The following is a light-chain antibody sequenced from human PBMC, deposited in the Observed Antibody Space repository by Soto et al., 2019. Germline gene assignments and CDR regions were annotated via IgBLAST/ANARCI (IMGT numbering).Light chain of an antibody. V-gene: IGKV1-33*01. Sequence: DIPMTQSPSSLSASVGASVTITCQASQDVSNYLRWYQQKAGNAPKRLIYTASNLETRVTLRVSGSGSGTSFTFTISSLASEAIDTYSCQQYDNIPFTCDGGSNVEIK. CDR1: QDVSNY. J-gene: IGKJ4*01. CDR3: QQYDNIPFT. CDR2: TAS.